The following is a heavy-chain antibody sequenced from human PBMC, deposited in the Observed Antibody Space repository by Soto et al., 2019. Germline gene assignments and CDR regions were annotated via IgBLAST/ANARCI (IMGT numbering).Heavy chain of an antibody. Sequence: PGGSLRLSCAASGFTFSSYGMHWVRQAPGKGLEWVAVISYDGSNKYYAETVKGRFTISRDNARNTLHLQMSSLRSEDTAVYYCVRFSGLDVWGQGTTVTVSS. CDR3: VRFSGLDV. V-gene: IGHV3-30*03. CDR1: GFTFSSYG. J-gene: IGHJ6*02. CDR2: ISYDGSNK.